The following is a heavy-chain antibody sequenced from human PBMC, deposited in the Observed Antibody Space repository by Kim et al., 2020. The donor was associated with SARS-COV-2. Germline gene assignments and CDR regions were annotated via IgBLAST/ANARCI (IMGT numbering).Heavy chain of an antibody. CDR1: GLIFSDSI. D-gene: IGHD6-19*01. CDR3: AREGGSSGFAGWFDS. J-gene: IGHJ5*01. V-gene: IGHV3-30*04. Sequence: GGSLRLSCAASGLIFSDSILHWVRQAPGKGLEWVAVASKDSPWTHHADSVNGRFTISRDSSQNTVYLQMNSLTVEDTAIYYCAREGGSSGFAGWFDSWGRGTLVTVSS. CDR2: ASKDSPWT.